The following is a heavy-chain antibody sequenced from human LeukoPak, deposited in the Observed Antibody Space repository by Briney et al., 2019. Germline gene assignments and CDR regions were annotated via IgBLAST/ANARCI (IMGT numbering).Heavy chain of an antibody. Sequence: GGSLRLSCAASGFTFSSYEMNWVRQGPGKGLEWVSYISNSGSTKYYADSVKGRFTVSRGNADNLLYLQMNSLRAEDTAVYYCARDGSFGSGSYADYWGQGTLVTVSS. D-gene: IGHD3-10*01. J-gene: IGHJ4*02. CDR2: ISNSGSTK. V-gene: IGHV3-48*03. CDR1: GFTFSSYE. CDR3: ARDGSFGSGSYADY.